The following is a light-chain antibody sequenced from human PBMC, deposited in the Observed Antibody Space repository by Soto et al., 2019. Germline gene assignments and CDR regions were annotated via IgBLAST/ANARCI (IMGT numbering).Light chain of an antibody. V-gene: IGKV3-15*01. CDR1: QSVSSY. CDR3: QQYNNWPPWK. J-gene: IGKJ1*01. CDR2: GAS. Sequence: QSPATLSLSPGERATLSCMASQSVSSYLAWSQQKPGQAPRLLIYGASTRATGIPARFSGSGSGTEFTLTISSLQSEDFAVYYCQQYNNWPPWKFGQGTKVDIK.